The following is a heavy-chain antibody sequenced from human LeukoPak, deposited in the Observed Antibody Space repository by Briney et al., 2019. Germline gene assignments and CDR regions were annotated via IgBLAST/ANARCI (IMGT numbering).Heavy chain of an antibody. D-gene: IGHD7-27*01. V-gene: IGHV4-59*02. J-gene: IGHJ4*02. Sequence: SETLSLTCTISGGSVSDYYWSWIRQSPGEGLEWIGYIYHTGSTSYSPSLKSRVTISADTSQNQFSLKLSSVTAADTAVYYCASRKLGNDYWGQGTLVTVSS. CDR2: IYHTGST. CDR3: ASRKLGNDY. CDR1: GGSVSDYY.